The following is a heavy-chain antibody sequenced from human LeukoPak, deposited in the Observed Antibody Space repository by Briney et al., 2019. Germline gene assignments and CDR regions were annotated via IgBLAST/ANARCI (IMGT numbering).Heavy chain of an antibody. CDR1: GYTFTSYD. D-gene: IGHD1-26*01. V-gene: IGHV1-8*01. Sequence: ASVKVSCKASGYTFTSYDIHWVRQATGQGLEWMGWMNPNSANTGYAQMFQGRVTMTRNTSISTAYMELSSLRSEDTAVYYCARVDWRELRRQDTDIWGQGTMVTVSS. CDR2: MNPNSANT. J-gene: IGHJ3*02. CDR3: ARVDWRELRRQDTDI.